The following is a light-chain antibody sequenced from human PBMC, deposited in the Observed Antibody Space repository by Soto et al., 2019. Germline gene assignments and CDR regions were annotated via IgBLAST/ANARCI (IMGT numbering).Light chain of an antibody. J-gene: IGLJ1*01. CDR3: SSYTSSSTRLYV. V-gene: IGLV2-14*01. CDR1: SSDVGGYNY. CDR2: DVS. Sequence: QSALTQPASVSGSPGQSITISCTGTSSDVGGYNYVSWYQQHPGKATKLMIYDVSNRPSGVSNRFSGSKSGNTASLTISGLQAEDEADYYCSSYTSSSTRLYVFGTGTKVTVL.